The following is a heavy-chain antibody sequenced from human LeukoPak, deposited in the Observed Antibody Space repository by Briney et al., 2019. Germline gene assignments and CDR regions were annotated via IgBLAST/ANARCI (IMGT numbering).Heavy chain of an antibody. D-gene: IGHD2-2*01. CDR3: AKGYCSSTSCSFDY. CDR1: GFTFSSYA. CDR2: ISGSGGST. V-gene: IGHV3-23*01. Sequence: GGSLRLSCAASGFTFSSYAMSWFRQAPGKGLEWVSAISGSGGSTYYADSVKGRFTISRDNSKNTLYLQMNSLRAEDTAVYYCAKGYCSSTSCSFDYWGQGTLVTVSS. J-gene: IGHJ4*02.